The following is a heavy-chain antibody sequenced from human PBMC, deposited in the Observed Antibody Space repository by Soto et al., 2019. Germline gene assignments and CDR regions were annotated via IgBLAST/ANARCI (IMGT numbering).Heavy chain of an antibody. V-gene: IGHV1-18*01. D-gene: IGHD6-19*01. CDR2: ISTYNGNT. J-gene: IGHJ6*02. CDR1: GYTFTRSG. CDR3: AREQRAYSSGWYNYYYYGMDV. Sequence: ASVKVSCKASGYTFTRSGISWVRQAPGQGLEWMGWISTYNGNTNYAQKLQGRVTMTTDTSTSTAYMELRSLRSDDTAVYYCAREQRAYSSGWYNYYYYGMDVWGQGTTVTVSS.